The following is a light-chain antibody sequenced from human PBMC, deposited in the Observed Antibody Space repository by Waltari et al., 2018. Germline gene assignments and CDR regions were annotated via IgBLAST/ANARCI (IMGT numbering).Light chain of an antibody. CDR2: VNNDGTH. CDR1: SGPSTYA. CDR3: QTWGPGIRV. V-gene: IGLV4-69*01. Sequence: QLMLTQSPSASASLGDSVKLTCTLSSGPSTYAIAWHHQQPAKGPRYLMKVNNDGTHSKGDGIPDRFSGSSSGAERYLTISSLQSEDDAEYYCQTWGPGIRVFGGGTKLTVL. J-gene: IGLJ3*02.